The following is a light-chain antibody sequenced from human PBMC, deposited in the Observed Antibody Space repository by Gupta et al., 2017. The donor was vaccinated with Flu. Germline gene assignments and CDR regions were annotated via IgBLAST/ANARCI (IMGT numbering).Light chain of an antibody. CDR2: GAS. J-gene: IGKJ2*01. CDR1: ESVSGN. CDR3: QHYRHWPL. Sequence: SPATLSMSPGERVILSGRASESVSGNLAWYQRKPGQPPRLLIYGASNRAAGVPARFTGSGSGTDFTLTISSLQSEDSAIYDCQHYRHWPLFGQGTRLEVK. V-gene: IGKV3-15*01.